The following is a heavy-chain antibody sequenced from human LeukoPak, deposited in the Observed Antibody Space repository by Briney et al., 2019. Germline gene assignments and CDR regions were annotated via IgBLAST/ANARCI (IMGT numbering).Heavy chain of an antibody. CDR3: ARGALLWFGAKMEYYFDS. CDR1: GFTFISYA. CDR2: ISFHGTDS. V-gene: IGHV3-30*04. Sequence: PGTSLRLSCAASGFTFISYAIHWVRQAPGKGLEWVAVISFHGTDSFYADSVKGRFTISRDNSKNTLYPQMSSLRADDTAVYYCARGALLWFGAKMEYYFDSWGQGTPLTVSS. D-gene: IGHD3-10*01. J-gene: IGHJ4*02.